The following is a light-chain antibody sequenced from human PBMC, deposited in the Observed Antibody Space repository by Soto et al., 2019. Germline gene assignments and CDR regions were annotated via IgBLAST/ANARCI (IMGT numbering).Light chain of an antibody. V-gene: IGLV2-8*01. CDR3: SSYGGSNNLI. Sequence: QSALTQAPSASGSPGQSVTISCTGTSTDVGGYNSVSWFQHHPGKAPKLMIYEVSKRPSGVPDCFSGSKSGNTASLTVSGLQAEDEADYYCSSYGGSNNLIFGGGTKLTVL. J-gene: IGLJ2*01. CDR2: EVS. CDR1: STDVGGYNS.